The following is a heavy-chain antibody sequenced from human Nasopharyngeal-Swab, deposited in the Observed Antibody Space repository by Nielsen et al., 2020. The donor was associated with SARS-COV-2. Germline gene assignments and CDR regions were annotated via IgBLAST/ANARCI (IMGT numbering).Heavy chain of an antibody. J-gene: IGHJ4*02. V-gene: IGHV3-30-3*01. CDR3: ARPYSGSYWSYFDY. D-gene: IGHD1-26*01. CDR1: GFTFSSYA. CDR2: ISYDGSNK. Sequence: GESLKISYAVSGFTFSSYAMHWVRQAPGKGLEWVAVISYDGSNKYYADSVKGRFTISRDNSKNTLYLQMNSLRAEDTAVYYCARPYSGSYWSYFDYWGQGTLVTVSS.